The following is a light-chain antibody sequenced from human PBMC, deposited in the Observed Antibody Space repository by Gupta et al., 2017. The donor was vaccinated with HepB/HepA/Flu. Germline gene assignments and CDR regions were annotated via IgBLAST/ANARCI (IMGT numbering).Light chain of an antibody. CDR1: QYISNY. V-gene: IGKV3-11*01. J-gene: IGKJ1*01. Sequence: EIVLTQSPATLSLSPGERATLSCRASQYISNYLAWYQQKPGQAPRLLSYDASNRATGIPARFSGSGSGTDFTLTISSLEPEDFAIYYCQQRSSWPTFGQGTKVEIK. CDR2: DAS. CDR3: QQRSSWPT.